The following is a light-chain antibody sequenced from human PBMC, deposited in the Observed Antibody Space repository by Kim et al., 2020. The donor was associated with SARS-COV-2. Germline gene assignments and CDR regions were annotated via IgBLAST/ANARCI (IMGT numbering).Light chain of an antibody. CDR2: AAS. Sequence: EIVMTQSPATLSVSPGERVTLSCRASQSVGSNLAWYQQKPGQVPRLLIYAASIGATGVPAGFSGSGSGTDFTLTISSLQSEDFAVYYCQQYNNWPLSFGGGTKVEI. CDR1: QSVGSN. V-gene: IGKV3-15*01. J-gene: IGKJ4*01. CDR3: QQYNNWPLS.